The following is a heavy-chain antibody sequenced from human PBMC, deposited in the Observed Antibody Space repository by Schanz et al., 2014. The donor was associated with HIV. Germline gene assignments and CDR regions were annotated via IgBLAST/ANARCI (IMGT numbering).Heavy chain of an antibody. CDR1: GFTFSNYG. V-gene: IGHV3-33*01. J-gene: IGHJ4*02. Sequence: QVQLVESGGGVVQPGRSLRLSCAASGFTFSNYGMHWVRQAPGKGREGGEIIWYAGSKTYYADSVKGRFTISRDNSENTLYLQMNSLRVEDTAVYYCARDMCTAGSCYYFDHWGQRTLVTVSS. CDR2: IWYAGSKT. CDR3: ARDMCTAGSCYYFDH. D-gene: IGHD2-15*01.